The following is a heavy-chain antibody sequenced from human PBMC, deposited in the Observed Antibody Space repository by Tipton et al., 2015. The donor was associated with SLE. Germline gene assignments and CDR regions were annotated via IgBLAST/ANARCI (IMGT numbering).Heavy chain of an antibody. D-gene: IGHD4-11*01. CDR1: GFTFSTYA. CDR2: ISGSGTNT. Sequence: SLRLSCAASGFTFSTYAMGWVRQAPGKGLEWVSGISGSGTNTYYPDSVKGRFTISRDNSKNTLYLQMNSLRAEDTAVYFCAKVWDDYGNFQYYFHCWGQGTLVTVSS. J-gene: IGHJ4*02. CDR3: AKVWDDYGNFQYYFHC. V-gene: IGHV3-23*01.